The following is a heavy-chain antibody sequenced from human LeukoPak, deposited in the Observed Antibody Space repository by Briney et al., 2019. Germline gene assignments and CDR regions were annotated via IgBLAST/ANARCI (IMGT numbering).Heavy chain of an antibody. CDR1: GLTFRTTW. J-gene: IGHJ4*02. CDR3: ATARNFRFEY. V-gene: IGHV3-74*01. D-gene: IGHD1-7*01. CDR2: MNGEGTTI. Sequence: GGSLRLSCVTSGLTFRTTWMHWVRQAPGKGLMWVSRMNGEGTTIDYADSVKGRFTVSRDYAKNTLFLQMNNLRTEDTALYFCATARNFRFEYWGQGSLVIVSA.